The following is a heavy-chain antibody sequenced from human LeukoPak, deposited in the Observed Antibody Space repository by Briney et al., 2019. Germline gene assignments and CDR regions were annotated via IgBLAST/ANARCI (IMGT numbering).Heavy chain of an antibody. CDR3: AKDRCSSSSCYYAYYYYMDV. J-gene: IGHJ6*03. V-gene: IGHV3-30*02. Sequence: AGGSLRLSCAASGFTFSNYGMHWVRQAPGKGLEWVALIRYDGSDKYYADSVKGRFTFSRDNSKNTLYLQMNSLRAEDTAVYYCAKDRCSSSSCYYAYYYYMDVWGKGTTVTVSS. D-gene: IGHD2-2*01. CDR1: GFTFSNYG. CDR2: IRYDGSDK.